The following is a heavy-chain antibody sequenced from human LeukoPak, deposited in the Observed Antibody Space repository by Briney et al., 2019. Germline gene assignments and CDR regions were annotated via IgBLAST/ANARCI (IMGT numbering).Heavy chain of an antibody. V-gene: IGHV3-7*01. CDR2: IKQYGSEK. CDR1: GFTFEDYG. J-gene: IGHJ4*02. Sequence: GGSLGLSCAASGFTFEDYGMSWVRQASGKELEWVANIKQYGSEKYYVDSVKGRFTISRDNAKNSLYLQMNSLRAEDTAVYYCASEYSSSSGFDYWGQGTLVTVSS. CDR3: ASEYSSSSGFDY. D-gene: IGHD6-6*01.